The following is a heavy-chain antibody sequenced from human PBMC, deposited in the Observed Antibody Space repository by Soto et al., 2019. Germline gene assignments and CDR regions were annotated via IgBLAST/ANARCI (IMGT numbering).Heavy chain of an antibody. Sequence: PGGSLRLSCASSGFSFSSYDMHWVRQATGKGLEWVSAIGNAGDTYYPGSVKGRFTISRENAKNSLYLQMNSLRAEDTAVYYCERVGSYGDYFDYWGQGTLVTVSS. J-gene: IGHJ4*02. V-gene: IGHV3-13*01. CDR2: IGNAGDT. CDR1: GFSFSSYD. CDR3: ERVGSYGDYFDY. D-gene: IGHD5-18*01.